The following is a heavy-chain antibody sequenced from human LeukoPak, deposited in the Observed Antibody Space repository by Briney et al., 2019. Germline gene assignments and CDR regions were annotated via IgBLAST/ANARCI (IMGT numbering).Heavy chain of an antibody. Sequence: NPSQTLSLTCTVSGGSISSGDYYWSWIRQPPGKGLEWIGYIYYSRSTYYNPSLKSRVTISVDTSKNQFSLKLSSVTAADTAVYYCARTYCGGDCYYYYYYGMDVWGQGTTVTVSS. CDR1: GGSISSGDYY. CDR3: ARTYCGGDCYYYYYYGMDV. D-gene: IGHD2-21*02. J-gene: IGHJ6*02. V-gene: IGHV4-30-4*01. CDR2: IYYSRST.